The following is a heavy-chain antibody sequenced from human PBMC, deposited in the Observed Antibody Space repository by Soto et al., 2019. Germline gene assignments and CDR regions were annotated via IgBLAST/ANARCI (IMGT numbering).Heavy chain of an antibody. CDR2: IYYSGST. D-gene: IGHD3-10*01. CDR1: GGSISSSSYY. CDR3: ARLYMVRGSTGDY. Sequence: KPSETLSLTCTVSGGSISSSSYYWGWIRQPPGKGLEWIGSIYYSGSTYYNPSLKSRVTISVDTSKNQFSLKLSSVTAADTAVYYCARLYMVRGSTGDYRGQGTLVTVSS. V-gene: IGHV4-39*01. J-gene: IGHJ4*02.